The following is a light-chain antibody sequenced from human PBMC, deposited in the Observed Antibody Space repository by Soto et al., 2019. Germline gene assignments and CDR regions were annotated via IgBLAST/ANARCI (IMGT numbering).Light chain of an antibody. V-gene: IGKV1-5*03. J-gene: IGKJ2*01. Sequence: DIQLAQPPSTLSASVGDRVTITCRASQSISSWLAWYQQRPGKAPKLLIYKASSLESGVPSRFSGSGSGTEFTLTISSLQPDDFATYYCQQYNSPYTFGQGTKVDIK. CDR1: QSISSW. CDR3: QQYNSPYT. CDR2: KAS.